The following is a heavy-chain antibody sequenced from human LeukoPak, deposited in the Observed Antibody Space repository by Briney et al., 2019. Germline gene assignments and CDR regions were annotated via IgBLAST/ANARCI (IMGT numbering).Heavy chain of an antibody. J-gene: IGHJ4*02. CDR2: MNPNSGNT. Sequence: ASVKVSCKASGYTFTSYDINWVRQATGQGLEWMGWMNPNSGNTGYAQKFQGRVPMTRNTSISTAYMELSSLRSEDTAVYYCARAPMGWLIHFDYWGQGTLVTVSS. CDR3: ARAPMGWLIHFDY. CDR1: GYTFTSYD. V-gene: IGHV1-8*01. D-gene: IGHD3-3*01.